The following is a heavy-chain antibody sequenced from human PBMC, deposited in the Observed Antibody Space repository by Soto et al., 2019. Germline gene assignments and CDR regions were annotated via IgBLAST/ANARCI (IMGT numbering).Heavy chain of an antibody. CDR1: GFTFRNYG. Sequence: GGSLRLSCSASGFTFRNYGMHWVRQAPGKGLEWVAGFPNDGRKVSYAASVRGRFTISRDNAKNSLYLQMNSLRAEDTAVYFCARDLGYYDSSGYFDYWGQGALVTVSS. D-gene: IGHD3-22*01. CDR2: FPNDGRKV. J-gene: IGHJ4*02. CDR3: ARDLGYYDSSGYFDY. V-gene: IGHV3-30*03.